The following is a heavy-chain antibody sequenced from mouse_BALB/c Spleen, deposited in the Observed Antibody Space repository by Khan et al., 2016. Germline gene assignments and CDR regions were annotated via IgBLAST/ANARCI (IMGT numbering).Heavy chain of an antibody. J-gene: IGHJ3*02. CDR3: ARLLLR. CDR2: INPSTGYT. Sequence: QVQLQQSGAELAKPGASVKMSCKASGYTFTSYWMHWVKQRPGQGLEWIGYINPSTGYTEYNQKFKDKATLTADKSSSTAYMQLSSLTSEDSAVDYCARLLLRWGQGTLVTVSA. D-gene: IGHD2-12*01. V-gene: IGHV1-7*01. CDR1: GYTFTSYW.